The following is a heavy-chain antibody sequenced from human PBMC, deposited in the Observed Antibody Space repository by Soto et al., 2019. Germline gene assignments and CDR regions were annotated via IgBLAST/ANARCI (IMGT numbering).Heavy chain of an antibody. J-gene: IGHJ6*02. CDR3: ARDRLYNSANQYYYYGMDV. Sequence: QVQLVQSGAEVKKPGASVKVSCKASGYTFTSYAMHWVRQAPGQRLEWMGWINAGNGNTKYSQKFQGRVTITRDTSASTAYMELSSLRSEDTAVYYCARDRLYNSANQYYYYGMDVWGQGTTVTVSS. CDR1: GYTFTSYA. V-gene: IGHV1-3*01. D-gene: IGHD1-20*01. CDR2: INAGNGNT.